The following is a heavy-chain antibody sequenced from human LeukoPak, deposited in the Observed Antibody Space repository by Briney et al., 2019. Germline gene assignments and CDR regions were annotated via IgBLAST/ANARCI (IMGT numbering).Heavy chain of an antibody. J-gene: IGHJ4*02. CDR3: ARGGQYGSGDY. D-gene: IGHD3-10*01. CDR2: IDGGGRGI. CDR1: GFTFSTYW. Sequence: PGGSLRLSCAVSGFTFSTYWMHWVRQAPGKGLVWVSRIDGGGRGITYADSVKGRFTISRDNAKNTLYLQMNSLRAEDTAVYYCARGGQYGSGDYWGQGTLVTVSS. V-gene: IGHV3-74*01.